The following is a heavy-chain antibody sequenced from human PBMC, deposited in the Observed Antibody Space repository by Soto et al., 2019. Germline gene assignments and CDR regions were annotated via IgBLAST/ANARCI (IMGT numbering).Heavy chain of an antibody. Sequence: EVQLVESGGGFVQPGRSLRLSCVASGFTFDDYAMHWVRQAPGKGLEWVSRINADGTSTSYADSVKGRFTISRDNAKNTLYLHVNSLRAEDTAVYYCVKVLARGVGVPRFYFDSWGQGALVTVSS. CDR3: VKVLARGVGVPRFYFDS. V-gene: IGHV3-9*01. CDR1: GFTFDDYA. D-gene: IGHD2-2*01. J-gene: IGHJ4*02. CDR2: INADGTST.